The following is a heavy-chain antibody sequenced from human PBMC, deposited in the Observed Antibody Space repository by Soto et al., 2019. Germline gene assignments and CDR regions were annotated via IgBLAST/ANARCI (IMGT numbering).Heavy chain of an antibody. D-gene: IGHD6-19*01. CDR1: GFTFSRYA. CDR3: ARDIPPRDSGWYGYYYYYGMDV. V-gene: IGHV3-30-3*01. CDR2: ISYDGSNK. J-gene: IGHJ6*02. Sequence: GGSLRLSCAASGFTFSRYAMHWIRQAPGKGLEWVAVISYDGSNKYYADSVNGRFTIPRENSKNTLYLQMNSLRAEDTAVYYCARDIPPRDSGWYGYYYYYGMDVWGQGTTVTVSS.